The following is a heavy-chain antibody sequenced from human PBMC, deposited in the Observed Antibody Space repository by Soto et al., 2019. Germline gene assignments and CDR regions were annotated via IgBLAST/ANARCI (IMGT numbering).Heavy chain of an antibody. V-gene: IGHV3-48*02. CDR3: ARELAALNWFDP. D-gene: IGHD1-1*01. Sequence: VGSLRLSCAASGFTFSSYSMNWVRQAPGKGLEWVSYISSSSSTIYYADSVKGRFTISRDNAKNSLYLQMNSLRDEDTAVYYCARELAALNWFDPWGQGTLVTVSS. J-gene: IGHJ5*02. CDR1: GFTFSSYS. CDR2: ISSSSSTI.